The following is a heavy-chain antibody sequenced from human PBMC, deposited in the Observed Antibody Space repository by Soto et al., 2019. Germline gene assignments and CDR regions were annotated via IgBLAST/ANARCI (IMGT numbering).Heavy chain of an antibody. CDR2: IDPSDSYT. D-gene: IGHD5-12*01. Sequence: GESLKISCKGSGYSFTSYWISWVRQMPGKGLEWMGRIDPSDSYTKYSSSFQGHVTISVDKSISTAYLQWSSLKASDIAMYYCARHKGLRDGYNDWGQGTLVTVSS. V-gene: IGHV5-10-1*01. J-gene: IGHJ4*02. CDR1: GYSFTSYW. CDR3: ARHKGLRDGYND.